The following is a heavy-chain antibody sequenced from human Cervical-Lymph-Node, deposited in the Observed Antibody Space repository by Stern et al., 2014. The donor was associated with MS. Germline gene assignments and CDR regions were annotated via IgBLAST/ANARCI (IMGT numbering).Heavy chain of an antibody. CDR1: GFTFSNYW. J-gene: IGHJ5*02. V-gene: IGHV3-7*01. CDR3: ARAVRELGT. D-gene: IGHD1-7*01. Sequence: EVQLVESGGGLVQPGESLRLSCAVSGFTFSNYWMPWGRPAPGKGLEWVARLKTDGSGQSYVASVKGRLTLSRENGKNSLYLQMHSLRADDTAVYFCARAVRELGTWGQGTLVTVSS. CDR2: LKTDGSGQ.